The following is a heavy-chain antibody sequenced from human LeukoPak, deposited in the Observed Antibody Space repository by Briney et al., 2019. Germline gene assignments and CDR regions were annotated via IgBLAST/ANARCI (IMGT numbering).Heavy chain of an antibody. D-gene: IGHD5-24*01. CDR2: INNVGSHI. V-gene: IGHV3-21*01. CDR3: ARPSPPGDGYNPPDH. J-gene: IGHJ4*02. CDR1: GFTLSSSA. Sequence: GGSLRLSCAASGFTLSSSAMNWVRQARGKGLEWVSSINNVGSHIYYAGSVKGRITISIDNSKNTLFLQMNNLRSEDTAVYFCARPSPPGDGYNPPDHWGQGTLVTVSS.